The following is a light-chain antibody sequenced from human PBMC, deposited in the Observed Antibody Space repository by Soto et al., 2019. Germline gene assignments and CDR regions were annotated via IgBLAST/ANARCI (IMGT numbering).Light chain of an antibody. CDR1: NTDVGGYNY. Sequence: QSALTQPASVSGSPGQSITVSCTGTNTDVGGYNYVSWYQHRPGKAPRLMIYEVRNRLSGVSNRFSGSKSGNTASLTISGLKSEDEADYYCTSYTPTGALVFGSGNKVTVL. CDR2: EVR. CDR3: TSYTPTGALV. V-gene: IGLV2-14*01. J-gene: IGLJ6*01.